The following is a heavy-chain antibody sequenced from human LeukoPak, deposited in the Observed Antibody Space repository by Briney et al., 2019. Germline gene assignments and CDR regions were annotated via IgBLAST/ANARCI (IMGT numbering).Heavy chain of an antibody. CDR1: GFTFSSYA. V-gene: IGHV3-64D*06. CDR2: ISSNGGST. J-gene: IGHJ4*02. D-gene: IGHD3/OR15-3a*01. CDR3: VRGLPNSWTVDY. Sequence: PGGSLRLSCSASGFTFSSYAMHWVRQAPGKGLEYVSAISSNGGSTTYADSVKGRFTISRDNAKNTLYLHMNSLRAEDTAVYYCVRGLPNSWTVDYWGQGTLVTVSS.